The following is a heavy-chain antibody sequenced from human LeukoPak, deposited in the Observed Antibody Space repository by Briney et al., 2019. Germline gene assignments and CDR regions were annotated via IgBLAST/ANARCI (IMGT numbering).Heavy chain of an antibody. D-gene: IGHD3-10*01. V-gene: IGHV4-30-2*01. J-gene: IGHJ4*02. CDR3: ARVGVDGSGSYSSLPFDY. CDR1: GGSISSGGYY. Sequence: SETLSLTCTVSGGSISSGGYYWSWIRQPPGKGLEWIGYIYHSGSTYYNPSLKSRVTISVDRSKNQFSLKLSSVTAADTAVYYCARVGVDGSGSYSSLPFDYWGQGTLVTVSS. CDR2: IYHSGST.